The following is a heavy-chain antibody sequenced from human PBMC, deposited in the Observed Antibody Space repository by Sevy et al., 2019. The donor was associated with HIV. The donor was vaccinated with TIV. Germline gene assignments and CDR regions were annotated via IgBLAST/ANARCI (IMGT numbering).Heavy chain of an antibody. CDR2: LSFGCGEI. V-gene: IGHV3-23*01. Sequence: GGSLRLSCAASGFTFSKYSISWVRQPPGKGLEWVSTLSFGCGEINYADSVKGRFTISRDNSKSSVYLQMNNLRPEDTALYYCAREGCTKPHDYWGQGTLVTVSS. CDR3: AREGCTKPHDY. CDR1: GFTFSKYS. D-gene: IGHD2-8*01. J-gene: IGHJ4*02.